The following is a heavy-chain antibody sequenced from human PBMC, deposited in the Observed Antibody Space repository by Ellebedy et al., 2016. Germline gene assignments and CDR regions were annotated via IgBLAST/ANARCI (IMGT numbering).Heavy chain of an antibody. V-gene: IGHV4-59*01. CDR3: ARVISTVNYYYGMDV. D-gene: IGHD4-17*01. CDR2: IYYSRST. J-gene: IGHJ6*02. Sequence: SETLSLTCTVSGGSISSYYWSWIRQPPGKGLEWIGYIYYSRSTNYNPSLKSRVTISVDTSKNQFSLKLSSVTAADTAVYYCARVISTVNYYYGMDVWGQGTTVTVSS. CDR1: GGSISSYY.